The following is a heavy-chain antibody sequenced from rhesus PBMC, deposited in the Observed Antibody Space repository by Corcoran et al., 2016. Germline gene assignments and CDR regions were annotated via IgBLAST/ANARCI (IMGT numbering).Heavy chain of an antibody. CDR1: GFTFSSYD. Sequence: DVQLVESGGGLVQPGGSLRLSCAASGFTFSSYDMSWVRQSPGKGLELVSYISYTGKTIYYAASVKGRFTSSRDNAKNSLSLQMSSRRAEDTAVYYCTRDWISVVITTPYGLDSWGQGVVVTVSS. CDR3: TRDWISVVITTPYGLDS. CDR2: ISYTGKTI. D-gene: IGHD3-16*01. V-gene: IGHV3-136*01. J-gene: IGHJ6*01.